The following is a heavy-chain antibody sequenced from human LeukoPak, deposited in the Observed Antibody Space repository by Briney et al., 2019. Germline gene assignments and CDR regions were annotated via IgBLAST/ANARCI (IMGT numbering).Heavy chain of an antibody. CDR1: GYTFTGYY. D-gene: IGHD2-2*01. CDR3: ARDEMPTFDAFDM. Sequence: ASVKVSCKASGYTFTGYYIHWVRRAPGQGLEWMGWINPNTGGANYAQTFQGRVTMTRDTSITTAYMELSRLRSDDTAVYYCARDEMPTFDAFDMWGQGTMVTVSS. V-gene: IGHV1-2*02. CDR2: INPNTGGA. J-gene: IGHJ3*02.